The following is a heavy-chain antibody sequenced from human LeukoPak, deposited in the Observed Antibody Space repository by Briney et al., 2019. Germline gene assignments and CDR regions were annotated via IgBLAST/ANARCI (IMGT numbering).Heavy chain of an antibody. CDR1: GYTFTGYY. CDR2: IDPNSGGT. Sequence: ASVKVSCKASGYTFTGYYMHWVRQAPGQGLEWMGWIDPNSGGTNYAQKFQGRVTMTRDTSTSTVYMELSSLRSEDTAVYYCARSYGDYRGDYYYYYMDVWGKGTTVTISS. D-gene: IGHD4-17*01. CDR3: ARSYGDYRGDYYYYYMDV. V-gene: IGHV1-2*02. J-gene: IGHJ6*03.